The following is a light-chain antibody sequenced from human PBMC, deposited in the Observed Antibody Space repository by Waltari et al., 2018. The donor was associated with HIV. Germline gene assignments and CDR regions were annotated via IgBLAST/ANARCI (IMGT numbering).Light chain of an antibody. CDR1: RDIGTY. J-gene: IGKJ1*01. Sequence: DIQMTQSPSSMSASVGDRVTITCRASRDIGTYLNWYQQKPGTAPKSLIYTASSLQSGVPSRFSGSGSGTVFTLTIISLQPEDFATYYCQESYSIPWTFGQGTKVEIK. CDR2: TAS. V-gene: IGKV1-39*01. CDR3: QESYSIPWT.